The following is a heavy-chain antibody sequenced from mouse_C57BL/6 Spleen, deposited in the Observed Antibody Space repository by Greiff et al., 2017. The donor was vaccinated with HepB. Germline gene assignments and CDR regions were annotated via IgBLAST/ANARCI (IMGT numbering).Heavy chain of an antibody. CDR3: ARSQLGPCDY. Sequence: QVQLQQPGAELVMPGASVKLSCKASGYTFTSYWMHWVKQRPGQGLEWIGEIDPSDSYTNYNQKFKGKSTLTVDKSSSTAYMQLSSLTSEDSAVYYCARSQLGPCDYWGQGTTLTVAS. J-gene: IGHJ2*01. CDR1: GYTFTSYW. CDR2: IDPSDSYT. V-gene: IGHV1-69*01. D-gene: IGHD4-1*02.